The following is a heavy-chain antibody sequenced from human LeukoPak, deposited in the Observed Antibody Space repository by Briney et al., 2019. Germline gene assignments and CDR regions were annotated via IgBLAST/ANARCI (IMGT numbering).Heavy chain of an antibody. V-gene: IGHV4-38-2*01. CDR1: GYSISSGYY. CDR2: IYHSGST. Sequence: SETPSPTCAVSGYSISSGYYWGWIRQPPGKGLEWFGSIYHSGSTYYNPSLKSRVTISVDTSKNQFSLKLSSVTAADTAVYYCARRYYDFWSGYYPAAFDIWGQGTMVTVSS. CDR3: ARRYYDFWSGYYPAAFDI. D-gene: IGHD3-3*01. J-gene: IGHJ3*02.